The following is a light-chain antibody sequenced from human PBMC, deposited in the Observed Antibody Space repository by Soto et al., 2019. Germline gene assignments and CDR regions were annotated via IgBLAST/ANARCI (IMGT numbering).Light chain of an antibody. CDR3: SSYTTSAPYV. V-gene: IGLV2-14*01. J-gene: IGLJ1*01. CDR2: EVT. Sequence: QSALTQPASVSGSPGQSITISCTGTSSDVGAYNFVSWYQHHPGRAPKLIIYEVTIRPSGVPNRFSGSKSGNTASLTISGLQADDEADYFCSSYTTSAPYVFGSGTKLTVL. CDR1: SSDVGAYNF.